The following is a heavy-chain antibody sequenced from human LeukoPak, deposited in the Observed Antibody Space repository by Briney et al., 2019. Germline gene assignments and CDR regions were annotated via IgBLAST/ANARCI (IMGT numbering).Heavy chain of an antibody. CDR1: GGSISSYY. V-gene: IGHV4-4*07. CDR3: ARDRRGSGWYAFDI. D-gene: IGHD6-19*01. Sequence: SETLSLTCTVSGGSISSYYWSWIRQPAGKGLEWIGRIYTSGSTNYNPSLTSRVTMSVDTSKNQFSLKLSSVTAADTAVYYCARDRRGSGWYAFDIWGQGTMVTVSS. J-gene: IGHJ3*02. CDR2: IYTSGST.